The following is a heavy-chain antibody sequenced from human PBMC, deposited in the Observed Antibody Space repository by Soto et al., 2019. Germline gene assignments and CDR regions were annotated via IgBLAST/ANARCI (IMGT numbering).Heavy chain of an antibody. Sequence: PGGSLRLSCAASGFTVSSNYMSWVRQAPGKGLEWVSVIYSGGSTYYADSVKGRFTISRDNSKNTLYLQMNSLRAEDTAVYYCARQVITTTYFDYWGQGTLVTVPQ. D-gene: IGHD3-22*01. CDR1: GFTVSSNY. CDR3: ARQVITTTYFDY. CDR2: IYSGGST. V-gene: IGHV3-53*01. J-gene: IGHJ4*02.